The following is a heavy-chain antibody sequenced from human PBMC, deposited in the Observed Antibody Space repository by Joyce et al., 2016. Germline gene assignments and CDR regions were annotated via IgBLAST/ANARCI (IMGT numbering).Heavy chain of an antibody. V-gene: IGHV3-30*18. CDR3: AKILTATYSSGWFLDY. D-gene: IGHD6-25*01. J-gene: IGHJ4*02. CDR1: GLHLSNYG. Sequence: QVQLVESGGGVVQPGRSLRLSCAASGLHLSNYGLHWVRQAPGKGLEWVAVITDDGIYKYYADSVKGRFTISRDNSKNTVFLEMNSLRTEDTAVYYCAKILTATYSSGWFLDYWGQGTLVTVSS. CDR2: ITDDGIYK.